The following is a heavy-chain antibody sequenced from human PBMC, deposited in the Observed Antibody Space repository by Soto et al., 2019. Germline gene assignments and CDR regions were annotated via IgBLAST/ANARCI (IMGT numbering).Heavy chain of an antibody. Sequence: GGSLRLSFAASGFTFSSYGMHWVRQAPGKGLEWVAVIWYDGSNKYYADSVKGRFTISRDNSKNTLYLQMNSLRAEDTAVYYCARTVEMAPYRRGAFDIWGQGTMVTVSS. D-gene: IGHD3-10*01. CDR1: GFTFSSYG. V-gene: IGHV3-33*08. CDR3: ARTVEMAPYRRGAFDI. CDR2: IWYDGSNK. J-gene: IGHJ3*02.